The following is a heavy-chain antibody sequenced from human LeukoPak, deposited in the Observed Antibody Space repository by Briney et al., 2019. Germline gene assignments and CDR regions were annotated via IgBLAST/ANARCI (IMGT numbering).Heavy chain of an antibody. V-gene: IGHV3-21*01. CDR3: ARGLVAAVAGGDAFDI. D-gene: IGHD6-19*01. CDR2: ISSSSSYI. Sequence: PGGSLRLSCAASGSTFSSYSMNWVRQAPGKGLGWVSSISSSSSYIYYADSVKGRFTISRDNAKNSLYLQMNSLRAEDTAVYYCARGLVAAVAGGDAFDIWGQGTMVTVSS. J-gene: IGHJ3*02. CDR1: GSTFSSYS.